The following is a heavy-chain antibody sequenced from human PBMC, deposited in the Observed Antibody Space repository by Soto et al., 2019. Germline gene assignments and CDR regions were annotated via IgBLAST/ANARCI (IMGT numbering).Heavy chain of an antibody. CDR1: GGTFSSYT. CDR2: INPMGGST. CDR3: ARDLAAGDL. D-gene: IGHD6-13*01. J-gene: IGHJ5*02. Sequence: ASVKVSCTASGGTFSSYTISWVRQAPGQGLEWMAIINPMGGSTNYAQEFQGRVTLTSDTSTSTVYMELSSLRFEDTALFYCARDLAAGDLWGQGTLVTAPQ. V-gene: IGHV1-46*01.